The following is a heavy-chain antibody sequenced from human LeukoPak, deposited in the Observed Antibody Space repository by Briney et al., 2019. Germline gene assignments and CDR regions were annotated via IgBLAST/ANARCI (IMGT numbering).Heavy chain of an antibody. Sequence: GASVKVSCKASGYTFTSYAMHWVRQAPGQRLEWMGWINAGNGNTKYSQKFQGRVTITRDTSVSTAYMELSSLRSEDTAVYYCARDIQYSGYEGTFDYWGQGTLVTVSS. V-gene: IGHV1-3*01. D-gene: IGHD5-12*01. CDR2: INAGNGNT. CDR1: GYTFTSYA. J-gene: IGHJ4*02. CDR3: ARDIQYSGYEGTFDY.